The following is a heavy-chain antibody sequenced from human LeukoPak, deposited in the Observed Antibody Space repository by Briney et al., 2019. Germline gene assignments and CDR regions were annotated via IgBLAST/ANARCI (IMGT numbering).Heavy chain of an antibody. CDR3: GRGRVRMVRGVIGPSFDY. Sequence: SETLSLTCAVYGGSFSGYYWSWIRQPPGKGLEWIGEINHSGSTNYNPSLKSRVTISVDTSKNQFSLKLSSVTAADTAVYYCGRGRVRMVRGVIGPSFDYWGQGTLVTVSS. CDR2: INHSGST. V-gene: IGHV4-34*01. D-gene: IGHD3-10*01. J-gene: IGHJ4*02. CDR1: GGSFSGYY.